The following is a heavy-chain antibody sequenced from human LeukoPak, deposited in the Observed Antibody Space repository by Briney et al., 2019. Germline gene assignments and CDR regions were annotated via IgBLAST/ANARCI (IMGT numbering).Heavy chain of an antibody. CDR1: RFTLSSYW. Sequence: EGSLRLSCAASRFTLSSYWMSWVRQAPGKGLEWVANIKQDGSEKYYVDSVKGRFTISRDNAKNSLYLQMNSLRAEDTAVYYCARDRGSGYFPYFDYWGQGTLVTVSS. CDR3: ARDRGSGYFPYFDY. J-gene: IGHJ4*02. V-gene: IGHV3-7*01. D-gene: IGHD5-12*01. CDR2: IKQDGSEK.